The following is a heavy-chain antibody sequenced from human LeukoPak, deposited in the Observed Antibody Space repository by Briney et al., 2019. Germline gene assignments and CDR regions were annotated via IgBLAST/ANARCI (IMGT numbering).Heavy chain of an antibody. Sequence: SETLSLTCTVSGGSISSYYWSWIRQPPGKGLEWIGYIYYSGSTNYNPSLKSRVTISVDTSKNQFSLKLSSVTAADTAVYYCARFGWANYYYYYMEVWGKGTTVTISS. J-gene: IGHJ6*03. CDR1: GGSISSYY. CDR2: IYYSGST. CDR3: ARFGWANYYYYYMEV. D-gene: IGHD6-19*01. V-gene: IGHV4-59*01.